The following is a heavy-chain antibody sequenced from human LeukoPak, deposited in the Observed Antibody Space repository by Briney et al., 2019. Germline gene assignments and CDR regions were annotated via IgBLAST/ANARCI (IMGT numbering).Heavy chain of an antibody. Sequence: ASVKVSCKASGYTFTSYAMHWVRQAPGQRLEWMGWINAGNGNTKYSQKFQGRVTITRDTSASTAYMELSSLRSGDTAVYYCARSVQYQLPPIWGQGTMVTVSS. CDR1: GYTFTSYA. CDR2: INAGNGNT. J-gene: IGHJ3*02. D-gene: IGHD2-2*01. CDR3: ARSVQYQLPPI. V-gene: IGHV1-3*01.